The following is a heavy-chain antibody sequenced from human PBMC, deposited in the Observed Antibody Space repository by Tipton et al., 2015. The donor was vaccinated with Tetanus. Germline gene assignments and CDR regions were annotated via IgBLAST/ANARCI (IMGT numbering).Heavy chain of an antibody. CDR2: LSHDGGNI. CDR3: ATKASPGLRNDY. D-gene: IGHD1-14*01. J-gene: IGHJ4*02. Sequence: SLLLSCVASGFTFSHFSFIFFLLSPFLFLSFFSSLSHDGGNIYYADFARGRFTISRDNSKNTLYLQMNSLRAEDTAIYYCATKASPGLRNDYWGQGTLVTVSS. CDR1: GFTFSHFS. V-gene: IGHV3-23*01.